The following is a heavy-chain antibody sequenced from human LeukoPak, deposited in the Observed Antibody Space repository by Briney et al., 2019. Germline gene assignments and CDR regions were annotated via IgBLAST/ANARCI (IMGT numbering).Heavy chain of an antibody. V-gene: IGHV4-34*01. Sequence: SETLSLTCAVYGGSFSGYYWSWIRQPPGKGLEWIGEINHSGSTNYNPSLKSRVTISVDTSKNQFSLKLSSVIAADTAVYYCARGRRRYSYSRYFDYWGQGTLVTVSS. D-gene: IGHD5-18*01. J-gene: IGHJ4*02. CDR2: INHSGST. CDR1: GGSFSGYY. CDR3: ARGRRRYSYSRYFDY.